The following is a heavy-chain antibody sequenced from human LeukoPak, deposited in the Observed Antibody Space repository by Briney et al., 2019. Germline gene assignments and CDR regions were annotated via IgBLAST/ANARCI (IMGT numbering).Heavy chain of an antibody. CDR2: IRDGGSNK. D-gene: IGHD5-18*01. CDR1: GFTFTSYG. Sequence: GGSLRLSCAASGFTFTSYGMHWVRQAPGKGLEWVAFIRDGGSNKYYADSVKGRFTISRDSSKNTLYLQMNSLRAEDTAVYYCAKDRWDTEYYYYMDVWGKGATVTVSS. J-gene: IGHJ6*03. V-gene: IGHV3-30*02. CDR3: AKDRWDTEYYYYMDV.